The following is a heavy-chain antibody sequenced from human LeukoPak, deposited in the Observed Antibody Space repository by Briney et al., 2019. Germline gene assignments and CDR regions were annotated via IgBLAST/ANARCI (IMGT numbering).Heavy chain of an antibody. J-gene: IGHJ4*02. Sequence: PGGSLRLSCTTSGFTFGDYAMSWVRQAPGKGLEWVSFIRRKAHGGTTEYAASVKGRFSSSRDDSKSIAYLQMNSLKTEDTAMYFCTRVTYYYDNSGYFHFDSWGQGSLVTVSS. CDR3: TRVTYYYDNSGYFHFDS. V-gene: IGHV3-49*04. CDR2: IRRKAHGGTT. D-gene: IGHD3-22*01. CDR1: GFTFGDYA.